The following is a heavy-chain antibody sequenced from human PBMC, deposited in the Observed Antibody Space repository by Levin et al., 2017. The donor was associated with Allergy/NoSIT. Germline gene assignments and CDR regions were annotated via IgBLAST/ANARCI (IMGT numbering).Heavy chain of an antibody. Sequence: SGGSLRLSCAASRFTFYSFAMTWFRQAPGRGLEWVSTISHSGATPYYADSVKGRFTISRDNSKNTLYLQMNSLRAEDTAVYYCAKDCSGGTCSSGAFDIWGQGTMVTVSS. D-gene: IGHD2-15*01. J-gene: IGHJ3*02. CDR2: ISHSGATP. CDR1: RFTFYSFA. V-gene: IGHV3-23*01. CDR3: AKDCSGGTCSSGAFDI.